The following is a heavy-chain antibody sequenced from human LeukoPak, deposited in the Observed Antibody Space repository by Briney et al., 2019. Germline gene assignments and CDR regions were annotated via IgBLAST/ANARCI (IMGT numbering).Heavy chain of an antibody. CDR3: ARDRLYSSSWTLDY. D-gene: IGHD6-13*01. Sequence: GGSLRLSCAAYGFTFSSYSMNWVRQAPGKGLEWVSSISSSSSYIYYADSVKGRFTISRDNAKNSLYLQMNSLRAEDTAVYYCARDRLYSSSWTLDYWGQGTLVTVSS. V-gene: IGHV3-21*01. CDR2: ISSSSSYI. CDR1: GFTFSSYS. J-gene: IGHJ4*02.